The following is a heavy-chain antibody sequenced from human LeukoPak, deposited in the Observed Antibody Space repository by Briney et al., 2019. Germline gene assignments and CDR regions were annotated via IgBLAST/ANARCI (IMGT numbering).Heavy chain of an antibody. Sequence: GGSLRLSCAASGFTFSSYSMNWVRQAPGKGLEWVAFIRYDGSNKYYADSVKGRFTISRDNSKNTLYLQMNSLRAEDTAVYYCAKEAIVVPAAIPNFDYWGQGTLVTVSS. J-gene: IGHJ4*02. CDR3: AKEAIVVPAAIPNFDY. V-gene: IGHV3-30*02. CDR1: GFTFSSYS. D-gene: IGHD2-2*01. CDR2: IRYDGSNK.